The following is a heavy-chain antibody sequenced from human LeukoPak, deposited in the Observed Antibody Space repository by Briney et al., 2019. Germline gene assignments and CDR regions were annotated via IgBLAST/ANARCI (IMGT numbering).Heavy chain of an antibody. D-gene: IGHD2-15*01. V-gene: IGHV1-18*01. CDR3: ARDRRSEGPEALLGFDY. CDR2: ISAYNGNT. CDR1: GYTFTSYG. Sequence: ASVKVSCKASGYTFTSYGISWVRQAPGQGLEWMGWISAYNGNTNYAQKLQGRVTMTTDTSTSTAYMELSSLRSEDTAVYYCARDRRSEGPEALLGFDYWGQGTLVTVSS. J-gene: IGHJ4*02.